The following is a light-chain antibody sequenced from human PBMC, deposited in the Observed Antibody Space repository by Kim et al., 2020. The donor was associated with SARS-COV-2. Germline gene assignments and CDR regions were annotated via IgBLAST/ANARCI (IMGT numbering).Light chain of an antibody. CDR2: GAS. J-gene: IGKJ2*02. V-gene: IGKV3-20*01. CDR1: QSVSDNY. CDR3: QQYDTSPSGT. Sequence: EILLTQSPCTLSLSPGERATLSCRASQSVSDNYLAWYQQKPGQAPRLLIYGASSRATGIPDRFSGSGSGTDFTLTISRLEPEDFAVYYWQQYDTSPSGTFGKGTKLE.